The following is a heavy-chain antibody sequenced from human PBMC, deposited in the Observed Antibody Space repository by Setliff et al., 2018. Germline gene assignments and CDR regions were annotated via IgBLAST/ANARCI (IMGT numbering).Heavy chain of an antibody. CDR3: ASWYYDFWSGYYIPGYFDY. CDR2: IYYSGST. J-gene: IGHJ4*02. V-gene: IGHV4-39*01. D-gene: IGHD3-3*01. CDR1: GGSISSSSYY. Sequence: WETLSLTCTVSGGSISSSSYYWGWIRQPPGKGLEWIGSIYYSGSTYYNPSLKSRVTISVDTSKNQFSLKLSAVTAADTAVYYCASWYYDFWSGYYIPGYFDYWGQGTLVTVSS.